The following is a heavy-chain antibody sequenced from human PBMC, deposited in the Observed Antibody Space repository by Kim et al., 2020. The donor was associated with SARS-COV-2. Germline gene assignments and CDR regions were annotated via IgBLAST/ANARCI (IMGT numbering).Heavy chain of an antibody. D-gene: IGHD6-6*01. CDR3: ARARGQLVPPLDY. J-gene: IGHJ4*02. Sequence: SQKFQGRVTMTRNTSISTAYTELSSLRSEDTAVYYCARARGQLVPPLDYWGQGTLVTVSS. V-gene: IGHV1-8*01.